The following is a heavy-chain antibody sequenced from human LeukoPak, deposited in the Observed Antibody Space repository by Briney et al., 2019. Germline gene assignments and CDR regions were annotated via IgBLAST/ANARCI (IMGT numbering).Heavy chain of an antibody. V-gene: IGHV3-7*03. CDR1: GFTFSSYW. CDR3: ARDTITFGEVIVIGDYFDY. J-gene: IGHJ4*02. CDR2: IKQDGSEK. Sequence: GGSLRLSCAASGFTFSSYWMSWVRQAPGKGLEWVANIKQDGSEKYYVDSVKGRFTISRDNAKNSLYLQMNSLRAEDTAVYYCARDTITFGEVIVIGDYFDYWGQGTLVTVSS. D-gene: IGHD3-16*02.